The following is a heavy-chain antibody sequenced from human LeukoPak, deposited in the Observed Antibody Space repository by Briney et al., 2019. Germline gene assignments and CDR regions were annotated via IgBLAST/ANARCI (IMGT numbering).Heavy chain of an antibody. V-gene: IGHV3-23*01. CDR2: ISGSGGST. CDR1: GFSFSLYA. CDR3: ANQVASTGPLY. J-gene: IGHJ4*02. D-gene: IGHD1-26*01. Sequence: AGSLRLSCVASGFSFSLYAMSWVRQAAGEGLKLVSSISGSGGSTYYADSVKGRFTISRDNSKNTLYLQINSLRAEDTAVYYCANQVASTGPLYWGQGTLVTVSS.